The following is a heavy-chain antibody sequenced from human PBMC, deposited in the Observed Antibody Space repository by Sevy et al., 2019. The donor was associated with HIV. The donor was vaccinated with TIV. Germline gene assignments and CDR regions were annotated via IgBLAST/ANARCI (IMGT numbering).Heavy chain of an antibody. CDR3: TTDVSSGYYYGYYYYGMDV. CDR1: GFTFSNAW. D-gene: IGHD3-22*01. Sequence: GGSLRLSCAASGFTFSNAWMSWVRQAPGKGLEWVGRIKSKTDGGTTDNAAPVKGRFTISRDASKNTQYLQMNSLKTEDTAVYYCTTDVSSGYYYGYYYYGMDVWGQGTTVTVSS. J-gene: IGHJ6*02. CDR2: IKSKTDGGTT. V-gene: IGHV3-15*01.